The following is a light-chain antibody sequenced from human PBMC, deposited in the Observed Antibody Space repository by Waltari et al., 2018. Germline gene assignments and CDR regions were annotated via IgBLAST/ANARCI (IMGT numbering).Light chain of an antibody. J-gene: IGKJ3*01. Sequence: DIQMTQSPSSLTAAVGDRVTITCRASQSISRYLSWYQHKPGKAPKLLIYGASNLQGGVPSRFSGSGSGRDFTLTISSLQAEDFGTYYCQQSYTNPETFGPGTKVEIK. CDR3: QQSYTNPET. CDR1: QSISRY. V-gene: IGKV1-39*01. CDR2: GAS.